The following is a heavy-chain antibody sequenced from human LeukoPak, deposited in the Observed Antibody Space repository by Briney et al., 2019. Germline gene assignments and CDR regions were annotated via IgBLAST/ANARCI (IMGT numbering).Heavy chain of an antibody. CDR2: INHSGST. V-gene: IGHV4-34*01. J-gene: IGHJ4*02. D-gene: IGHD6-13*01. CDR1: GGSFSGYY. Sequence: KPSETLSLTCAVYGGSFSGYYWSWIRQPPGKGLEWIGEINHSGSTNYNPSLKSRVTISADTSKNQFSLKLSSVTAADTAVYYCARRSSSWSKYFDYWGQGTLVTVSS. CDR3: ARRSSSWSKYFDY.